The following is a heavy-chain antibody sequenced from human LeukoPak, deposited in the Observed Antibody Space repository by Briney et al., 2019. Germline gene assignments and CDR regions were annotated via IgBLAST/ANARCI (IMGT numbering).Heavy chain of an antibody. J-gene: IGHJ4*02. CDR2: ISYDGSNK. V-gene: IGHV3-30-3*01. Sequence: QPGGSLRLSCAASGFTFSSYAMHWVRQAPGKGLEWAAVISYDGSNKYYADSVKGRFTISRDNSKNTLYLQMNSLRAEDTAVYYCARDRRGIAAAGIDYWGQGTLVTVSS. CDR1: GFTFSSYA. D-gene: IGHD6-13*01. CDR3: ARDRRGIAAAGIDY.